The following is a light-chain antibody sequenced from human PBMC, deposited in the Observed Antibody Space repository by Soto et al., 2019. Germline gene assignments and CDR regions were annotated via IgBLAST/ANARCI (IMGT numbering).Light chain of an antibody. CDR1: SSDVGGYNY. CDR3: SSYTSSSTLV. J-gene: IGLJ3*02. CDR2: EVS. V-gene: IGLV2-14*01. Sequence: QSVLTQPASVSGSPGQSITISCTGTSSDVGGYNYVSWYQPHPGKAPKLMIYEVSNRPSWVSNRFSGSKSGNTASLSISGLQAEDEADYYCSSYTSSSTLVFGGGTQLTVL.